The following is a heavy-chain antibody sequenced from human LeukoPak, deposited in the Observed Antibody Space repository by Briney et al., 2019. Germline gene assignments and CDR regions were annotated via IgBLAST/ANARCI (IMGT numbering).Heavy chain of an antibody. V-gene: IGHV3-49*03. CDR2: IRSKAYGGTT. Sequence: GGSLRLSCTASGFTFGDYAMSWLRQAPGKGLEWVGFIRSKAYGGTTEYAASVKGRFTISRDDSKSIAYLQMNSLKTEDTAVYYCTREVRSLEWLFDYWGQGTLVTVSS. D-gene: IGHD3-3*01. J-gene: IGHJ4*02. CDR3: TREVRSLEWLFDY. CDR1: GFTFGDYA.